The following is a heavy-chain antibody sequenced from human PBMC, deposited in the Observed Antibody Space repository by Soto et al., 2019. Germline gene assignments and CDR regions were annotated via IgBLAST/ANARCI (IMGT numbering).Heavy chain of an antibody. Sequence: QVQLQESGPGLVKPSETLSLTCTVSGGSISSYYWSWIRQPPGKGLEWIGYIYNSGSTNYNPSLKSRVTXXVXTXTNQFALKLSSVTAADTAVYYCARGSTGYSSSWYRYWGQGTLVTVSS. V-gene: IGHV4-59*08. CDR2: IYNSGST. D-gene: IGHD6-13*01. CDR3: ARGSTGYSSSWYRY. CDR1: GGSISSYY. J-gene: IGHJ4*02.